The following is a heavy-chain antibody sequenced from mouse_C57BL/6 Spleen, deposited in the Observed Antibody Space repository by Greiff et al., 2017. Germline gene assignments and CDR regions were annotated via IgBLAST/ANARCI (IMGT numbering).Heavy chain of an antibody. CDR2: IYPGDGDT. CDR3: AREGDYYGSSMFDY. Sequence: QVQLQQSGAELVKPGASVKISCKASGYAFSSYWMNWVKQRPGKGLEWIGQIYPGDGDTNYNGKFKGKAQLNADKSSRTAYMQLSSLTSEDSAVYFCAREGDYYGSSMFDYWGQGTTLTVSS. V-gene: IGHV1-80*01. J-gene: IGHJ2*01. D-gene: IGHD1-1*01. CDR1: GYAFSSYW.